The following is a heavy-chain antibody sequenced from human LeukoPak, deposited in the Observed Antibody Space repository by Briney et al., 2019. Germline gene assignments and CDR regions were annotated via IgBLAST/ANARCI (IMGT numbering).Heavy chain of an antibody. D-gene: IGHD5-24*01. Sequence: TSETLSLTCAVYGGSFSGYYWSWIRQPPGKGLEWIGEINHSGSTNYNPSLKSRVTISVDTSKNQFSLKLSSVTAADTAVYYCASGPERWLQFEPFDYWGQGTLVTVSS. CDR3: ASGPERWLQFEPFDY. V-gene: IGHV4-34*01. J-gene: IGHJ4*02. CDR2: INHSGST. CDR1: GGSFSGYY.